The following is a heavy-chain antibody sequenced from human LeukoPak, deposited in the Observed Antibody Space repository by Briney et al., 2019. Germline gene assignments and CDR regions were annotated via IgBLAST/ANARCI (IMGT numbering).Heavy chain of an antibody. J-gene: IGHJ5*02. D-gene: IGHD6-13*01. CDR3: ARDHKSSWYGGWFDP. Sequence: SETLSLTCTVSGGSISSYYWGWIRQPAGKGLEWIGRIYTSGSTNYNPSLKSRVTMSVDTSKNQFSLKLSSVTAADTAVYYCARDHKSSWYGGWFDPWGQGTLVTVSS. V-gene: IGHV4-4*07. CDR1: GGSISSYY. CDR2: IYTSGST.